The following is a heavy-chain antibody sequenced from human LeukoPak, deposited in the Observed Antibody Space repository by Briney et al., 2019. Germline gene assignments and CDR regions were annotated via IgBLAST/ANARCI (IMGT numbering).Heavy chain of an antibody. V-gene: IGHV3-21*01. J-gene: IGHJ4*02. D-gene: IGHD3-22*01. CDR1: GFTFSSYS. CDR2: ISSSSSYI. Sequence: GGSLRLSCAASGFTFSSYSMNWVRQAPGKGLEWASSISSSSSYIYYADSVKGRFTISRDNAKNSLYLQMNSLRAEDTAVYYCARVPRGYLDYWGQGTLVTVSS. CDR3: ARVPRGYLDY.